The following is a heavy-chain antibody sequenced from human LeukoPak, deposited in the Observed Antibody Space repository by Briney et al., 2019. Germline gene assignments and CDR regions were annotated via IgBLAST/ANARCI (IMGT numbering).Heavy chain of an antibody. CDR1: GFTFDDYA. D-gene: IGHD2-15*01. Sequence: GGSLRLSCAASGFTFDDYAMHWVRHAPGKGLEWVSGISWNSGSIGYADSVKGRFTISRDNAKNSLYLQMNSLRAEDTAVYYCAREGRKSRGVDIVRKKETGYYYYMDVWGKGTTVTVSS. CDR3: AREGRKSRGVDIVRKKETGYYYYMDV. V-gene: IGHV3-9*01. CDR2: ISWNSGSI. J-gene: IGHJ6*03.